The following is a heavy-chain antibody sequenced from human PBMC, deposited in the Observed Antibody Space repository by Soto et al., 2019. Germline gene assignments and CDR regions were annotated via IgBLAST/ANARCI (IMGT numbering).Heavy chain of an antibody. V-gene: IGHV4-34*01. D-gene: IGHD3-3*01. Sequence: SETLSLTCAVSGGSLSGSFWSWIRQPPGKGLEWIGEISHSGSTNYNSSLRSRVTISVDTSKNQFSLKLTSVTAADTAVYYCARGKFWSADFDYWGQGTLVTVS. J-gene: IGHJ4*02. CDR2: ISHSGST. CDR1: GGSLSGSF. CDR3: ARGKFWSADFDY.